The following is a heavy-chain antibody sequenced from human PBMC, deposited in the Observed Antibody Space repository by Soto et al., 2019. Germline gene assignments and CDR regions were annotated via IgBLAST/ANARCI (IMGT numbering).Heavy chain of an antibody. Sequence: SSEKVSCMASGGTFSSYSICWVRQAPGQGREGIGGIFPNFVTANYAQQSEARVTITADETTSSAYITHRSLSSEDTAVYYCGRALSSGAARGAYYYYGMDVWGKGTTVTVSS. V-gene: IGHV1-69*13. J-gene: IGHJ6*04. CDR3: GRALSSGAARGAYYYYGMDV. D-gene: IGHD3-3*01. CDR2: IFPNFVTA. CDR1: GGTFSSYS.